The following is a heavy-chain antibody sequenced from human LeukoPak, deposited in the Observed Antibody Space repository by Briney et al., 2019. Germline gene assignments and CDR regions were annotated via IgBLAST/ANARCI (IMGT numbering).Heavy chain of an antibody. CDR1: GYSFTTYW. CDR3: ARRAAEWELLDY. Sequence: GESLKISCKGSGYSFTTYWIGWVRQMPGKGLGWMGIIYPGDSDTRYGPSFQGQVIISADQSISTAYLQWSSLRASDTAMYYCARRAAEWELLDYWGQGTLVTVSS. CDR2: IYPGDSDT. D-gene: IGHD1-26*01. J-gene: IGHJ4*02. V-gene: IGHV5-51*01.